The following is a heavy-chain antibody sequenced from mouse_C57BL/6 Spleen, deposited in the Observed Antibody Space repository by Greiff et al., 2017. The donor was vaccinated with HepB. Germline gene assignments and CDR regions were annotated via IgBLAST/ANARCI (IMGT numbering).Heavy chain of an antibody. CDR3: AFNPGRYYAMDY. J-gene: IGHJ4*01. Sequence: VQLQQPGTELVKPGASVKLSCKASGYTFTSYWMHWVKQRPGQGLEWIGNINPSNGGTNYNEKFEIKATLTVDKSSSTAYMQLSSLTSEDSAVYYCAFNPGRYYAMDYWGQGTSVTVSS. V-gene: IGHV1-53*01. D-gene: IGHD3-3*01. CDR2: INPSNGGT. CDR1: GYTFTSYW.